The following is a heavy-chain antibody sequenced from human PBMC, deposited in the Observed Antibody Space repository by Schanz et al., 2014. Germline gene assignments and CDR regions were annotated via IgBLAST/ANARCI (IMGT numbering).Heavy chain of an antibody. CDR3: ARGTDWNLHY. CDR2: IGYLGDT. Sequence: AQLMESGGGVVQPGTSLILSCSVSGFTLSNSDMHWVRQGTGKGLEWVSTIGYLGDTYYPDSVKGRFTVSRDSGQNSLYLQMNSLRAGDTAVYYCARGTDWNLHYWGQGALVTVSS. D-gene: IGHD1-1*01. J-gene: IGHJ4*02. V-gene: IGHV3-13*01. CDR1: GFTLSNSD.